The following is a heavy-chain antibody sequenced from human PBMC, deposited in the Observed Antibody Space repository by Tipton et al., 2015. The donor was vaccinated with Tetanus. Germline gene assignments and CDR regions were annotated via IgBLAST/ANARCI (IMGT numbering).Heavy chain of an antibody. V-gene: IGHV3-30*04. CDR1: GFTFSSYA. CDR2: ISYDGSNK. CDR3: ARDETYYDFWSGYSSGYYGMDV. J-gene: IGHJ6*02. Sequence: SPRLSCAASGFTFSSYAMHWVRQAPGKGLEWVAVISYDGSNKYYADSVKGRFTISRDNSKNTLYLQMNSLRAEDTAVYYCARDETYYDFWSGYSSGYYGMDVWGQGTTVTVSS. D-gene: IGHD3-3*01.